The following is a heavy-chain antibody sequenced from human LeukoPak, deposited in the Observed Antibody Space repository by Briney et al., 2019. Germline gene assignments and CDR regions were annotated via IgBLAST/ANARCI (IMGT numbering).Heavy chain of an antibody. D-gene: IGHD6-13*01. CDR2: ISRGGSTT. V-gene: IGHV3-11*01. CDR1: GFTFSDYY. Sequence: GGSLRLSCAASGFTFSDYYMNWIRQALGKGLEWVSYISRGGSTTYYADSVRGRFTISRDNAKNSLYLQMNSLRAEDAAVYYCVRGVSISSSWYNDIWGQGTTVTVSS. CDR3: VRGVSISSSWYNDI. J-gene: IGHJ6*02.